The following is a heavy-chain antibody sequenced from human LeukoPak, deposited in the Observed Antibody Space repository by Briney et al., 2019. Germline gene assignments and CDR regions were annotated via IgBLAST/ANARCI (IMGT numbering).Heavy chain of an antibody. CDR1: GFTFSSYS. V-gene: IGHV3-21*01. J-gene: IGHJ4*02. CDR3: ASEEASIGDIRFLIPRGDY. Sequence: GGSLRLSCAASGFTFSSYSMNWVRQAPGKGLEWVSSVSSSSSYIYYADSVKGRFTISRDNAKNSLYLQMNSLRAEDTAVYYCASEEASIGDIRFLIPRGDYWGQGTLVTVSS. CDR2: VSSSSSYI. D-gene: IGHD3-3*01.